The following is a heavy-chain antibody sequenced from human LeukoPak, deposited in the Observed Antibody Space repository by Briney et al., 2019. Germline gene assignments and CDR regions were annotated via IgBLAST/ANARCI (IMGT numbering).Heavy chain of an antibody. Sequence: PSGGSLRLSCVGSGFTLRDYHMDWVRQTPGMGLEWVGRTRSKVRKYATEYAASVKGRFTISRDESENSVFLHLSSLTVEDTALYYCARDRAEGDDSAFDVWGQGTMVTVSS. CDR3: ARDRAEGDDSAFDV. CDR1: GFTLRDYH. J-gene: IGHJ3*01. CDR2: TRSKVRKYAT. V-gene: IGHV3-72*01. D-gene: IGHD3-22*01.